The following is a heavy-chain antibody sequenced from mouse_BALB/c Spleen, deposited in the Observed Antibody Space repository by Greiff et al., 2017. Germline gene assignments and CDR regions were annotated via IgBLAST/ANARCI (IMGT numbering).Heavy chain of an antibody. CDR1: GFTFSDYY. Sequence: EVQGVESGGGLVKPGGSLKLSCAASGFTFSDYYMYWVRQTPEKRLEWVATISDGGSYTYYPDSVKGRFTISRDNAKNNLYLQMSSLKSEDTAMYYCARRSPYGNYDWYFDVWGAGTTVTVSS. CDR2: ISDGGSYT. CDR3: ARRSPYGNYDWYFDV. J-gene: IGHJ1*01. D-gene: IGHD2-1*01. V-gene: IGHV5-4*02.